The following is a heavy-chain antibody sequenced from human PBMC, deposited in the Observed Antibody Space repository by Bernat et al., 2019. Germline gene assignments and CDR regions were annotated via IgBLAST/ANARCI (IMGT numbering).Heavy chain of an antibody. CDR2: ISFDGSNK. CDR1: GFTFNKFA. CDR3: ARDKDLFRTPWFDP. Sequence: VQLVESGGGLVQPGRSLRLSCAASGFTFNKFALHWVRQAPGKGLQWVSVISFDGSNKYYADSVKGRFTISRDNSKNTLYLQMNSLRAEDTAVYYCARDKDLFRTPWFDPWGQGTPVTVSS. D-gene: IGHD3-3*01. J-gene: IGHJ5*02. V-gene: IGHV3-30*01.